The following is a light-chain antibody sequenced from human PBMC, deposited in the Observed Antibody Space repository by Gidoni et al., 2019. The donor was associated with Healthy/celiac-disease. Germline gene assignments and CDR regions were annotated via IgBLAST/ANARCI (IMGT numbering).Light chain of an antibody. V-gene: IGKV3-15*01. Sequence: EIVMTQSPATLSVSPGERATLSCRASQSVSSNLAWYQQKPGQAPRLLIYCASTRATGIPARFSGSGSGTEFTLTISSLQSEDFAVYYCQQYNNWPPYRFGQGTKLEIK. CDR2: CAS. CDR3: QQYNNWPPYR. J-gene: IGKJ2*03. CDR1: QSVSSN.